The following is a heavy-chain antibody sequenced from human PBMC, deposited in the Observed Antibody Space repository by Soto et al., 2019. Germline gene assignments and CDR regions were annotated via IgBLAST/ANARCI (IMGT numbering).Heavy chain of an antibody. CDR1: GYSFTSYW. J-gene: IGHJ4*02. CDR2: IYPGDSDT. CDR3: ARRGYGDYRYYFDY. D-gene: IGHD4-17*01. V-gene: IGHV5-51*01. Sequence: GESLKISCKVPGYSFTSYWIAWVRQMPGKGLEWMGIIYPGDSDTRYSPSFQGQVTMSADKSISTAYLQWSSLKASDIAMYYCARRGYGDYRYYFDYWGQGTLVTVSS.